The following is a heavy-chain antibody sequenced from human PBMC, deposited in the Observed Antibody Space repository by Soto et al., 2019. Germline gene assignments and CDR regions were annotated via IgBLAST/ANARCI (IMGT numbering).Heavy chain of an antibody. J-gene: IGHJ6*03. CDR1: GYTFTSYA. D-gene: IGHD6-13*01. V-gene: IGHV1-3*01. CDR2: INAGNGNT. Sequence: ASVKVSCKASGYTFTSYAMHWVRQAPGQRLEWMGWINAGNGNTKYSQEFQGRVTITRDTSASTAYMELSSLRSEDTAVYYCARDRRTAGSWYYYYYMDVWGKGTTVTVSS. CDR3: ARDRRTAGSWYYYYYMDV.